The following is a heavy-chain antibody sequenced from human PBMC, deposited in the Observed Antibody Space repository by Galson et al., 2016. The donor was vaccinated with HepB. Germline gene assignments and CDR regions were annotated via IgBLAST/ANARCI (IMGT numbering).Heavy chain of an antibody. V-gene: IGHV3-53*01. CDR3: TREAIAVASTLYYYGVDV. J-gene: IGHJ6*02. Sequence: SLRLSCAASGLTVSSSHISWVRQAPGKGLEWVSTIHRDATTYYTDSVKGRFTMSRDNAKNTLYLQMNSLRAEGTAIYYCTREAIAVASTLYYYGVDVWGQGTTVTVSS. CDR1: GLTVSSSH. CDR2: IHRDATT. D-gene: IGHD6-19*01.